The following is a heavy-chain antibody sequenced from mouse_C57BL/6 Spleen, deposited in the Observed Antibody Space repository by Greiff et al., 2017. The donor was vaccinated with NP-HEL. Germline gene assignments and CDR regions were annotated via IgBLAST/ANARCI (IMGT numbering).Heavy chain of an antibody. Sequence: VQLQQSGPELVKPGASVKIPCKASGYTFTDYNMDWVKQSHGKSLEWIGDINPNNGGTIYNQKFKGKATLTVDKSSSTAYMEIRSLTSEDTAVYYCARRYYSNYYWYFDVWGTGTTVTVSS. CDR2: INPNNGGT. J-gene: IGHJ1*03. CDR3: ARRYYSNYYWYFDV. CDR1: GYTFTDYN. V-gene: IGHV1-18*01. D-gene: IGHD2-5*01.